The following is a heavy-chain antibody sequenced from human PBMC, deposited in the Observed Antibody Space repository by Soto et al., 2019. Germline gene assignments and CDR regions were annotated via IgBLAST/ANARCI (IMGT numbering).Heavy chain of an antibody. D-gene: IGHD1-26*01. V-gene: IGHV1-2*04. CDR3: ARALYSGSLPMKPDAFDI. CDR2: INPNSGGT. Sequence: GASVKVSCKASGYTFTGYYMHWVRQAPGQGLEWMGWINPNSGGTNYAQKFQGWVTMTRDTSISTAYMELSRLRSDDTAVYYCARALYSGSLPMKPDAFDIRGQGTIVTVS. J-gene: IGHJ3*02. CDR1: GYTFTGYY.